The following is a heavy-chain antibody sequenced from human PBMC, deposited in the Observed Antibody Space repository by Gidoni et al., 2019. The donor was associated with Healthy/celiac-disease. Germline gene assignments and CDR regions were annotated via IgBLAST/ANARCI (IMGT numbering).Heavy chain of an antibody. J-gene: IGHJ4*02. Sequence: QITLKESGPTLVKPTQTLTLTCTFSGFSLSTSGVGVGWIRQPPGKALEWLALIYWNDDKRYSPSLKSRLTITKDTSKNQVVLTMTNMDPVDTATYYCAHRLGGDWVLDYWGQGTLVTVSS. D-gene: IGHD3-16*01. V-gene: IGHV2-5*01. CDR3: AHRLGGDWVLDY. CDR2: IYWNDDK. CDR1: GFSLSTSGVG.